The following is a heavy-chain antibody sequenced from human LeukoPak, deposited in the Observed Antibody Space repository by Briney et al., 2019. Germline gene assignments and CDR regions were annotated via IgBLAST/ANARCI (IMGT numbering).Heavy chain of an antibody. CDR2: INPNSGGT. D-gene: IGHD5-24*01. J-gene: IGHJ4*02. CDR3: ARAGTVEMTPLDY. CDR1: GYTFTGYY. Sequence: ASVKVSCKASGYTFTGYYMHWLRQAPGQGLEWMGWINPNSGGTNYAQKFQGWVTMTRDTSISTAYMELGRLRSDDTAVYYCARAGTVEMTPLDYWGQGTLVTVSS. V-gene: IGHV1-2*04.